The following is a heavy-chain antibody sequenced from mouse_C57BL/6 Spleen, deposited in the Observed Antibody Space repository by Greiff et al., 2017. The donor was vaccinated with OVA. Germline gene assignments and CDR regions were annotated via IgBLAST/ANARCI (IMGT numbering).Heavy chain of an antibody. CDR1: GYAFSSSW. CDR3: ARSRGYGNWYFDV. V-gene: IGHV1-82*01. Sequence: QVQLQQSGPELVKPGASVKISCKASGYAFSSSWMNWVKQRPGKGLEWIGRIYPGDGDTNYNGKFKGKATLTADKSSSTAYMPLSSLTSEDSAVYFCARSRGYGNWYFDVWGTGTTVTVSS. J-gene: IGHJ1*03. D-gene: IGHD2-1*01. CDR2: IYPGDGDT.